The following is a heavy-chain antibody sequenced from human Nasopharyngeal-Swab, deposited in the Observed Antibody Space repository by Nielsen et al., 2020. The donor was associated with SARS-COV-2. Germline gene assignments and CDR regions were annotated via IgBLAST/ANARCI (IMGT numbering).Heavy chain of an antibody. J-gene: IGHJ3*02. V-gene: IGHV3-7*03. Sequence: GESLKISCAASGFTFSSYWMSWVRQAPGKGLEWVANIKQDGSEKYYVDSVKGRFTISRDNAKNSLYLQMNSLRAEDTAVYYCAGDNAFDIWGQGTMVTVSS. CDR2: IKQDGSEK. CDR1: GFTFSSYW. CDR3: AGDNAFDI.